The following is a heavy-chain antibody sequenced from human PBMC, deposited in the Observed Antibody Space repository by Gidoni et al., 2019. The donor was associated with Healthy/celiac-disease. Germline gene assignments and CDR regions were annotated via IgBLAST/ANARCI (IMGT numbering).Heavy chain of an antibody. CDR2: IYYSGST. V-gene: IGHV4-39*01. Sequence: QLQLQESGPGLVKPSETLSLTCTVSGGSISSSSYYWGWIRQPPGKGMEWIGSIYYSGSTYYNPSLKSRVTISVDTSKNQFSLKLSSVTAADTAVYYCASQFNVLLWFGELLDWGQGTLVTVSS. J-gene: IGHJ1*01. CDR1: GGSISSSSYY. D-gene: IGHD3-10*01. CDR3: ASQFNVLLWFGELLD.